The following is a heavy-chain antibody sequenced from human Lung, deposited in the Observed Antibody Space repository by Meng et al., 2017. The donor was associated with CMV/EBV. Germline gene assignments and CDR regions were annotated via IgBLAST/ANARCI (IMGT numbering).Heavy chain of an antibody. CDR2: IYHSGST. D-gene: IGHD1-26*01. CDR1: GYSISSGYY. V-gene: IGHV4-38-2*02. J-gene: IGHJ4*02. Sequence: SETLSLTCTVSGYSISSGYYWGWIRQPPGKGLEWIGSIYHSGSTYYNPSLKSRVTISVDTSKNQFSLKLSSVTAADTAVYYCARVGWEHVADYWGQGTLVTVSS. CDR3: ARVGWEHVADY.